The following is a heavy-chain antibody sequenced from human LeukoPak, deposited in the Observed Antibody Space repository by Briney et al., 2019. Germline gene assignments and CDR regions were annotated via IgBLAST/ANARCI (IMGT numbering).Heavy chain of an antibody. CDR2: IKSDGRGT. CDR3: ATSRAWNLFDY. J-gene: IGHJ4*02. CDR1: GFTSSSYW. D-gene: IGHD1-1*01. Sequence: PGGSLRLSCAASGFTSSSYWMHWVRQAPGKGLVWVSRIKSDGRGTSYADSVKGRFTISRDNAKNTLYLQMNSLRAEDSALYYCATSRAWNLFDYWGQGTLVTVSS. V-gene: IGHV3-74*01.